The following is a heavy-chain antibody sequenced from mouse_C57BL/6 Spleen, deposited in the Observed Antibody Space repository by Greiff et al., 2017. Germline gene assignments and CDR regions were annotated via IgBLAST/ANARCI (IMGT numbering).Heavy chain of an antibody. CDR3: EREPQYYGCPYWYFDV. V-gene: IGHV1-82*01. Sequence: VKLQESGPELVKPGASVKISCKASGYAFSSSWMNWVKQRPGKGLEWIGRIYPGDGDTNYNGKFKGKATLTADKSSSTAYMQLSSLTSEDAAVYFCEREPQYYGCPYWYFDVWGTGTTVTVSS. CDR1: GYAFSSSW. J-gene: IGHJ1*03. CDR2: IYPGDGDT. D-gene: IGHD1-1*01.